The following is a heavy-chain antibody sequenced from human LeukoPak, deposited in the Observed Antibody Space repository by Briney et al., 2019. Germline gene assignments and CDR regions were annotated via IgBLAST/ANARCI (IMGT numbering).Heavy chain of an antibody. D-gene: IGHD6-13*01. Sequence: GGSLRLSCAASGFTFSSYSMNWVRQAPGKGLEWVSSISSSSSYIYYADSVKGRFTISRDNAKNSLYLQMNSLRAEDTAVYYCARSFLSIAAAATDYWGQGTLITVSS. J-gene: IGHJ4*02. CDR1: GFTFSSYS. CDR2: ISSSSSYI. V-gene: IGHV3-21*01. CDR3: ARSFLSIAAAATDY.